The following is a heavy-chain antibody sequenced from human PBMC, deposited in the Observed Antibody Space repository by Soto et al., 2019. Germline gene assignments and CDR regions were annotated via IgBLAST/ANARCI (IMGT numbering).Heavy chain of an antibody. CDR2: IYSGGST. J-gene: IGHJ5*02. Sequence: EVQLVESGGGLVQPGGSLRLSCAASGFTVSSNYMSWVRQAPGKGLEWVSVIYSGGSTYYEDSVKGRFTISRDNSKNTLYLQMNSLRAEDTAVYYCASVPTSRYNWFDPWGQGTLVTVSS. CDR3: ASVPTSRYNWFDP. CDR1: GFTVSSNY. V-gene: IGHV3-66*01. D-gene: IGHD2-2*01.